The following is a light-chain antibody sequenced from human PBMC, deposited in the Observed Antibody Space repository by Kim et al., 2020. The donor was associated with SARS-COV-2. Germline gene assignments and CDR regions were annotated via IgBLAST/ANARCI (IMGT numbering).Light chain of an antibody. CDR3: LQSRELPYS. CDR1: QNIGGS. CDR2: FAS. V-gene: IGKV6-21*02. Sequence: SVTPKEKVTITCRASQNIGGSLHWYQQQPDQSPNLLVRFASQSIPGVPSRFSGSGFGTDFTLTIDSLEAEDAATYYCLQSRELPYSFGQGTKLEIK. J-gene: IGKJ2*03.